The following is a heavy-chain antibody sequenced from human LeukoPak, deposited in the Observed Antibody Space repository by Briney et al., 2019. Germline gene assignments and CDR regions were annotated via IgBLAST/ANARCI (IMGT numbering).Heavy chain of an antibody. Sequence: ASETLSLTCTVSGYSISSGYYWGWIRQPPGKGLEWIGSIYHSGSTYYNPSLKSRVTISVDTSKNQFSLKLSSVTAADTAVYYCARDRPPAAALDYWGQGTLVTVSS. CDR3: ARDRPPAAALDY. V-gene: IGHV4-38-2*02. CDR1: GYSISSGYY. CDR2: IYHSGST. D-gene: IGHD6-13*01. J-gene: IGHJ4*02.